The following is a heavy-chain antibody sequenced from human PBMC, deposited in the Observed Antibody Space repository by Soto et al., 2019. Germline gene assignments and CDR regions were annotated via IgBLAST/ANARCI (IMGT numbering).Heavy chain of an antibody. CDR3: ARAALNAITMLRGAHDY. V-gene: IGHV4-31*03. CDR2: IYYSGST. Sequence: QVQLQESGPGLVKPSQTLSLTCTVSGGSISSGGYYWSWIRQHPGKGLEWIGYIYYSGSTYYNPSLKSRVPISVYTSKNQFSLKLSSVTATDTAVYYCARAALNAITMLRGAHDYWGQGTLVTVSS. D-gene: IGHD3-10*01. CDR1: GGSISSGGYY. J-gene: IGHJ4*02.